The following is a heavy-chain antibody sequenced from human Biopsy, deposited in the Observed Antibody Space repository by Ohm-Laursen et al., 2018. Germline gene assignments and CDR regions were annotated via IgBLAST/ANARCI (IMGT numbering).Heavy chain of an antibody. CDR1: GFTFSDYA. CDR2: ISGNSDII. D-gene: IGHD4-17*01. CDR3: ALAAAQTVTHFDY. V-gene: IGHV3-23*01. Sequence: SLRLSCSASGFTFSDYAMNWVRQAPGKGLEWVSTISGNSDIIYDTDPVKGRFTISRDNSKNTLYLQMNSLRADDTAVYYCALAAAQTVTHFDYWGQGTLVTVSS. J-gene: IGHJ4*02.